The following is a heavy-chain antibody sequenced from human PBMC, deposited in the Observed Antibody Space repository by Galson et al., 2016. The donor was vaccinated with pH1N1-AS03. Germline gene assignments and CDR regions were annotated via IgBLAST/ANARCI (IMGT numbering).Heavy chain of an antibody. V-gene: IGHV1-18*04. CDR3: ARAHYNADYVPDF. Sequence: SVKVSCKASGYSFPTYSFNWARQAPGQGLEWVGWSSAYSGDTHYARKFQGRVTLTTDTATSTAYMELRSLTSDDTAVYYCARAHYNADYVPDFWGQGTLVTVSS. D-gene: IGHD4-17*01. J-gene: IGHJ4*02. CDR2: SSAYSGDT. CDR1: GYSFPTYS.